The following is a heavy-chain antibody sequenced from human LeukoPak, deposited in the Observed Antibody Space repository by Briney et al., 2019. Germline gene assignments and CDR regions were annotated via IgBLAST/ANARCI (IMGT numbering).Heavy chain of an antibody. Sequence: PSETLSLTCAVSGYSISSGYYWGWVRQSPGKGLEWIGSIHYNGNSYYNPSLKSRVTISIDRSRNQFSLKLSSVTAADTAVYYCARTKYSGTSDDAFDIWGQGTMVTVSS. CDR2: IHYNGNS. CDR3: ARTKYSGTSDDAFDI. CDR1: GYSISSGYY. V-gene: IGHV4-38-2*01. D-gene: IGHD1-26*01. J-gene: IGHJ3*02.